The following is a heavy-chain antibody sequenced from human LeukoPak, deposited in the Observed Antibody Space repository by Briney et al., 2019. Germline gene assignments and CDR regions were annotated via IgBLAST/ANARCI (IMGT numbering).Heavy chain of an antibody. V-gene: IGHV3-11*04. J-gene: IGHJ4*02. D-gene: IGHD6-19*01. CDR2: ISSSGSTI. CDR1: GFTFSDYY. CDR3: AKDGQQWLVRGELIDY. Sequence: PGGSLRLSCAASGFTFSDYYMSWIRQAPGKGLEWVSYISSSGSTIYYADSVKGRFTISRDNAKNSLYLQMNSLRAEDTAVYYCAKDGQQWLVRGELIDYWGQGTLVTVSS.